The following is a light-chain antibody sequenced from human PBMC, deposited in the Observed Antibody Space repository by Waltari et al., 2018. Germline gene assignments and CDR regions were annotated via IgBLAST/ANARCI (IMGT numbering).Light chain of an antibody. Sequence: QSALTQPRPVPGSPGRSVPISRPGTSSYLGGYNYAPWYQQHPGKVPKLMIYDVSKRPSGVPDRFSGSKSGNTASLTISGLQAEDEADYYCCSYAGSYSFVFGTGTKVTVL. CDR2: DVS. V-gene: IGLV2-11*01. J-gene: IGLJ1*01. CDR1: SSYLGGYNY. CDR3: CSYAGSYSFV.